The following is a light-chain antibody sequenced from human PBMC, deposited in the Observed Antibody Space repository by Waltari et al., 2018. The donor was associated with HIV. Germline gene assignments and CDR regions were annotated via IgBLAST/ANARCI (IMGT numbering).Light chain of an antibody. CDR3: QQFYRPPYT. V-gene: IGKV3-20*01. J-gene: IGKJ2*01. Sequence: TVLTQSPGTLSLSPGERATHSCRASQSVSSGYLAWYQQKPGQAPRLFIFGESSRATGVPDRFSGSGSGTDFTLTIDRLEPEDFAVYYCQQFYRPPYTFGQGTKLEIK. CDR1: QSVSSGY. CDR2: GES.